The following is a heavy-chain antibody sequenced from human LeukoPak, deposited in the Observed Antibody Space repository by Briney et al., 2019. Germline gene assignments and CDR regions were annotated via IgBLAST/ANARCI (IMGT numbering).Heavy chain of an antibody. D-gene: IGHD6-6*01. CDR1: GGSFSGYY. V-gene: IGHV4-34*01. CDR3: ARALDRIAARTSRGYYYYMDV. Sequence: KSSETLSLTCAVYGGSFSGYYWSWIRQPPGKGLEWIGEINHSGSTNYNPSLKSRVTISVDTSKNQFSLKLSSVTAADTAVYYCARALDRIAARTSRGYYYYMDVWGKGTTVTVSS. CDR2: INHSGST. J-gene: IGHJ6*03.